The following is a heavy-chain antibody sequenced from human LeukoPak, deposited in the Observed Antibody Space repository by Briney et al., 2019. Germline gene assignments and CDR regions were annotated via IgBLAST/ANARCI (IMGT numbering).Heavy chain of an antibody. Sequence: SVKVSCKASGGTFSTYGISWVRQAPGQGLQWMGGIIPIFGPANYAQKFQGRVTITADKSASTAYMELSSLRSEDTAVYYCARASGAYYFDYWGQGTLVTVSS. CDR3: ARASGAYYFDY. J-gene: IGHJ4*02. D-gene: IGHD3-10*01. CDR1: GGTFSTYG. CDR2: IIPIFGPA. V-gene: IGHV1-69*06.